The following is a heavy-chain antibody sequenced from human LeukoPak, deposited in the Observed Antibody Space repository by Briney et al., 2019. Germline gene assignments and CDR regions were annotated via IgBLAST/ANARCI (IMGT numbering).Heavy chain of an antibody. D-gene: IGHD2-2*01. CDR1: GGTFSSYA. CDR2: IIPIFGTA. Sequence: SVKVSCKASGGTFSSYAISWVRQAPGQGLEWMGGIIPIFGTANYAQKFQGRVTITADESTSTAYMELSSLRSEDTAVYYCAKDVSHFTFPLYQWGQGTLVTVSS. J-gene: IGHJ4*02. CDR3: AKDVSHFTFPLYQ. V-gene: IGHV1-69*13.